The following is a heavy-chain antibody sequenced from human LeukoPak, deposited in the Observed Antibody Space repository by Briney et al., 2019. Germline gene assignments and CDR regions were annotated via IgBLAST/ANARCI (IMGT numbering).Heavy chain of an antibody. CDR1: GFTFSGSA. CDR2: IRSKANSYAT. Sequence: PGGSLRLSCAASGFTFSGSAMHWVRQASGKGLEWVGRIRSKANSYATAYAASVKGRFPISRDDSKNTAYLQMNSLKTEDTAVYYCTRPTSIAALHGMDVWGQGTLVTVSS. J-gene: IGHJ6*02. D-gene: IGHD6-6*01. CDR3: TRPTSIAALHGMDV. V-gene: IGHV3-73*01.